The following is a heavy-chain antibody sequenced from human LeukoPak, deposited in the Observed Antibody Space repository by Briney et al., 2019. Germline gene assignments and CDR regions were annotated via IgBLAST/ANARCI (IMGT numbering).Heavy chain of an antibody. CDR1: GFTFSSYG. J-gene: IGHJ4*02. CDR3: ARGPRIELGPMMDY. CDR2: TSYDGSNK. D-gene: IGHD7-27*01. V-gene: IGHV3-30*19. Sequence: PGGSLILSCAAPGFTFSSYGMHWVRQAPGKGLEWVAVTSYDGSNKFCADSVKGRFTISRDNSRNTLYLQMNSLRTEDTAVYYCARGPRIELGPMMDYWGQGTLVTVSS.